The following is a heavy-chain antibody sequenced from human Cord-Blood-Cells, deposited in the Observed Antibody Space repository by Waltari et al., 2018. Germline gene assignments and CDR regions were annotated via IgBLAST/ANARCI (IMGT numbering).Heavy chain of an antibody. CDR3: ARGKTSSSWFDY. J-gene: IGHJ4*02. CDR2: INHSGGT. D-gene: IGHD6-13*01. CDR1: GGSFSGYY. V-gene: IGHV4-34*01. Sequence: QVQLQQWGAGLLKPSETLSLTCAVYGGSFSGYYWSWIRQPPGKGLEWIGEINHSGGTNYNPSLKSRVTISVDTSKNQFSLKLSSVTAADTAVYYCARGKTSSSWFDYWGQGTLVTVSS.